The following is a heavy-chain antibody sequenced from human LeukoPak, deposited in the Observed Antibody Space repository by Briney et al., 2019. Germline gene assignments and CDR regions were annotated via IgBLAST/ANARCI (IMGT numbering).Heavy chain of an antibody. CDR1: GFTFSSYE. J-gene: IGHJ4*02. CDR2: INSSGSTI. CDR3: ARDVSPYYYDSSGYPTLFDY. Sequence: GGSLRLSCAASGFTFSSYELNWVRQAPGKGLEWVSYINSSGSTIYYADSVKGRFTISRDNAKNSLYLQMNSLRAEDTAVYYCARDVSPYYYDSSGYPTLFDYWGQGTLVTVSS. D-gene: IGHD3-22*01. V-gene: IGHV3-48*03.